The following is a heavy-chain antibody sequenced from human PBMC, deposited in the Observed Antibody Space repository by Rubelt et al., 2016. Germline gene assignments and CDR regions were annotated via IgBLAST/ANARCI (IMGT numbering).Heavy chain of an antibody. D-gene: IGHD7-27*01. CDR2: GGTT. J-gene: IGHJ4*02. Sequence: GGTTEYAASVKGRFTISRDDSKSIAYLRMNSLKTEDTAVYYCTRERLETGLFDYWGQGTLVTVSS. CDR3: TRERLETGLFDY. V-gene: IGHV3-49*02.